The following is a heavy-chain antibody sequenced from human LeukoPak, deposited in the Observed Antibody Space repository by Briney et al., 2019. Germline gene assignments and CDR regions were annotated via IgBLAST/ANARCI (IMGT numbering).Heavy chain of an antibody. V-gene: IGHV3-23*01. CDR3: AKPDDYSNYFDY. CDR1: GFTFSSYA. Sequence: PGGSLRLSCAASGFTFSSYALSWVRQAPGKGLEWVSAISGSGGSTYYADSVKGRFTISRDNSKNTLYLQMNSLRAEDTAVYYCAKPDDYSNYFDYWGQGTLVTVSS. D-gene: IGHD4-11*01. J-gene: IGHJ4*02. CDR2: ISGSGGST.